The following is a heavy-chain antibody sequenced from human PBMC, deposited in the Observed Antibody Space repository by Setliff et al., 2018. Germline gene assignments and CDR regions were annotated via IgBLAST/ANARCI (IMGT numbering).Heavy chain of an antibody. D-gene: IGHD3-3*01. CDR3: ARVDNFWSGPIDY. J-gene: IGHJ4*02. CDR1: GGSFSGYY. Sequence: SETLSLTCAVYGGSFSGYYWSWIRQPPGKGLEWIGSIYYSGSTYYNPSLKSRVTISVDTSKNQFSLKLSSVTAADTAVYYCARVDNFWSGPIDYWGQGTLVTSPQ. CDR2: IYYSGST. V-gene: IGHV4-34*01.